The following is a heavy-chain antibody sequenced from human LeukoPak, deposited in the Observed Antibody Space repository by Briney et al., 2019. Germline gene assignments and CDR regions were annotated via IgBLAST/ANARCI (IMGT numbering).Heavy chain of an antibody. CDR1: GFSVRSNY. J-gene: IGHJ4*02. D-gene: IGHD3-10*01. Sequence: GGSLRLSCAASGFSVRSNYMSWVRQAPGKGLEWVSAISGSGGSTYYADSVKGRFTISRDNSKNTLYLQMNSLRAEDTAVYYCAKDPQSDSSGDLYYWGQGTLVTVSS. V-gene: IGHV3-23*01. CDR3: AKDPQSDSSGDLYY. CDR2: ISGSGGST.